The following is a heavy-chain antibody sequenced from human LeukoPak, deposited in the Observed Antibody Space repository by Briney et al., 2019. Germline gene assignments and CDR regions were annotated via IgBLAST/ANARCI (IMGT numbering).Heavy chain of an antibody. CDR3: AKGEPGLVVPAALDY. Sequence: GGSLRLSCAASGFTFSTYAMSWVRQAPGKGLEWVSTISDSGANTYYADSVRGRFTISRDNSKNTLYLQMNSLRAEDTAVYYCAKGEPGLVVPAALDYWGQGTLVTVSS. CDR2: ISDSGANT. CDR1: GFTFSTYA. V-gene: IGHV3-23*01. J-gene: IGHJ4*02. D-gene: IGHD2-2*01.